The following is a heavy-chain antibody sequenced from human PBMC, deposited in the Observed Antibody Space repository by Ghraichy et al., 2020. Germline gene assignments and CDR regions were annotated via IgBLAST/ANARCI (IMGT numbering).Heavy chain of an antibody. CDR2: ISATDGGT. CDR1: GDTFSSYG. V-gene: IGHV3-23*01. CDR3: ANAHFIDY. J-gene: IGHJ4*02. D-gene: IGHD2/OR15-2a*01. Sequence: GGSLRLSCAASGDTFSSYGMGWVRQAPGRGLEWVSAISATDGGTSYADSVRGRFTISRDNSKNMLYLQMNSLRAEDTALYYCANAHFIDYWGQGTLVTVSS.